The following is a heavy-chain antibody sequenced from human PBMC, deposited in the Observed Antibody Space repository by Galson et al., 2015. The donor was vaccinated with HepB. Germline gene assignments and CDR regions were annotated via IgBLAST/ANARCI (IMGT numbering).Heavy chain of an antibody. V-gene: IGHV3-48*02. J-gene: IGHJ6*03. Sequence: SLRLSCAASGFTFSSYSMNWVRQAPGKGLEWVSYISSSSSTIYYADSVKGRFTISRDNAKNSLYLQMNSLRDEDTAVYYCARDEGYCSGGSCVGGRVLFVRSSYMDVWGKGTTVTVSS. D-gene: IGHD2-15*01. CDR2: ISSSSSTI. CDR3: ARDEGYCSGGSCVGGRVLFVRSSYMDV. CDR1: GFTFSSYS.